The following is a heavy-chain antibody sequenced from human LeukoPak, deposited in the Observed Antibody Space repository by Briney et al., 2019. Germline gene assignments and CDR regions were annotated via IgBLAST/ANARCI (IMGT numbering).Heavy chain of an antibody. V-gene: IGHV1-18*01. CDR1: GYTFTSYG. CDR2: ITAYNDNT. CDR3: ARDLRRGSSSWYVSGGDY. D-gene: IGHD6-13*01. Sequence: ASVKVSYKASGYTFTSYGISWVRQAPGQGLEWMGWITAYNDNTYYAQKLQGRVTMTTDTSTSTAYMELRSLRSDDTAVYYCARDLRRGSSSWYVSGGDYWGQGTLVTVSS. J-gene: IGHJ4*02.